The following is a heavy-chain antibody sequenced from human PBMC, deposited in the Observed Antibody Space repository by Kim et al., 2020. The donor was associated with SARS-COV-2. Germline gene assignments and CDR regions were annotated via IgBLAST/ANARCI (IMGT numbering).Heavy chain of an antibody. J-gene: IGHJ4*02. CDR3: ARAPRSSGYYYGPDY. D-gene: IGHD3-22*01. Sequence: ASVKVSCKASGYTFTSYAMHWVRQAPGQRLEWMGWINAGNGNTKYSQKFQGRVTITRDTSASTAYMELSSLRSEDTAVYYCARAPRSSGYYYGPDYWGQGTLVTVSS. V-gene: IGHV1-3*01. CDR1: GYTFTSYA. CDR2: INAGNGNT.